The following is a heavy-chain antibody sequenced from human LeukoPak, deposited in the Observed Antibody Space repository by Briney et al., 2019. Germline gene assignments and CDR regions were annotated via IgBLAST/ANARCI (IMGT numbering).Heavy chain of an antibody. CDR2: IYYSGST. CDR1: GGSISSYY. V-gene: IGHV4-59*08. J-gene: IGHJ4*02. D-gene: IGHD6-25*01. CDR3: ARQARAGFFDY. Sequence: SETLSLTCTVSGGSISSYYWSWIRQPPGKGLEWIGYIYYSGSTNYNPSLKSRVTISVDTSKNQFSLKLRSVTAADTAVYYCARQARAGFFDYWGQGTLVTVSS.